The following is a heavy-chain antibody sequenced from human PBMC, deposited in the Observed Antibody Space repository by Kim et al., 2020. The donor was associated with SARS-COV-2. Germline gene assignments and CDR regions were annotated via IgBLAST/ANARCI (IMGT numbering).Heavy chain of an antibody. CDR1: GGSISSSRHY. J-gene: IGHJ4*02. D-gene: IGHD2-2*01. CDR3: VAYQYEPTHEF. V-gene: IGHV4-39*01. Sequence: SETLSLTCTVSGGSISSSRHYWAWLRQPPGKGLEWIGSIYYTWTTDYNPSLKSRVTITLDTSKNEFSLKLSSVTAAATALYYCVAYQYEPTHEFWGQGS. CDR2: IYYTWTT.